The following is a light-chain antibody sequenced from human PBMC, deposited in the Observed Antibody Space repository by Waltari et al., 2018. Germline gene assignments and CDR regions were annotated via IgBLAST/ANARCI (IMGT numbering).Light chain of an antibody. CDR1: QSVSRY. V-gene: IGKV3-11*01. CDR2: DAS. CDR3: QQRSNWLFT. J-gene: IGKJ3*01. Sequence: ETVLTQSPATLSLSPGERATLSCRASQSVSRYLAWYQQKPSQAPRLLIYDASNRATGIPARFSGSGSGTDFTLTISSLEPEDFAVYYCQQRSNWLFTFGPGTKVDIK.